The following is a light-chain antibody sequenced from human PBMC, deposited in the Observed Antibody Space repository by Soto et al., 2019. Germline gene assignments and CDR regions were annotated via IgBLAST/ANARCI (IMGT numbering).Light chain of an antibody. Sequence: QSVLTKPPSAPGSPGQSVTISCPGTSSDVGGYNYVSWYQQHPGKAPTLMIYEVSKRPSGVPDRFSGSKSGNTASLTVSGLQAEDEADYYCSSYAGSNNLVFGGGTQLTVL. V-gene: IGLV2-8*01. CDR1: SSDVGGYNY. J-gene: IGLJ2*01. CDR3: SSYAGSNNLV. CDR2: EVS.